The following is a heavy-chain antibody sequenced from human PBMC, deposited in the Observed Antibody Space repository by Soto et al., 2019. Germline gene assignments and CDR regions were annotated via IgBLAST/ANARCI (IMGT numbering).Heavy chain of an antibody. Sequence: TLSLTCTVSVSSSDRGNYYWNWIGEHPGKGLEWIGYISYSGSTSYNPSLRSRVTISVDTSKNQFSLKLSSVTAADTAVFYCARLSITSNGGWFDPWGQGTLVTVSS. J-gene: IGHJ5*02. CDR1: VSSSDRGNYY. CDR3: ARLSITSNGGWFDP. V-gene: IGHV4-31*03. CDR2: ISYSGST. D-gene: IGHD1-20*01.